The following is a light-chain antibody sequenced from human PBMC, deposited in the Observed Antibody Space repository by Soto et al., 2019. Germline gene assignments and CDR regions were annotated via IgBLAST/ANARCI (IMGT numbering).Light chain of an antibody. CDR1: SSDIGEYNY. CDR2: EVS. Sequence: QSVLTQPASVSGSPGQSITISCIGTSSDIGEYNYVSWYQQHPGKAPKLIIYEVSNRPSGVSSRFSGSKSGNTASLTISGLQAEDEADYYCNSYTSGSTAWLFGGGTKLTVL. V-gene: IGLV2-14*01. J-gene: IGLJ3*02. CDR3: NSYTSGSTAWL.